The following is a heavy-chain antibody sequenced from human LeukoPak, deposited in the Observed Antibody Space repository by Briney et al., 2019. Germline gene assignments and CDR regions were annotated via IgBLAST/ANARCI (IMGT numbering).Heavy chain of an antibody. D-gene: IGHD3-10*01. CDR2: IRSKANSYAT. CDR3: TSKRYYYGSGSYYNGPPPYYFYY. V-gene: IGHV3-73*01. J-gene: IGHJ4*02. Sequence: GGSLRLSCAASGFTFSGSAMHWVRQASGKGLEWVGRIRSKANSYATAYAASVKGRFTISRDDSKNTAYLQMNSLKTEDTAVYYCTSKRYYYGSGSYYNGPPPYYFYYWGQGTPVTVSS. CDR1: GFTFSGSA.